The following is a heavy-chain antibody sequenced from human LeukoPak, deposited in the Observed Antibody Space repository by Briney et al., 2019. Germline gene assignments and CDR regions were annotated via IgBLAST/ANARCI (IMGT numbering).Heavy chain of an antibody. J-gene: IGHJ5*02. CDR2: IYYSGST. D-gene: IGHD4-17*01. CDR3: ARDFVGPVPRLRHSPFDP. CDR1: GGSISSSSYY. Sequence: SETLSLTCTVSGGSISSSSYYWGWIRQPPGKGLEWIGSIYYSGSTYYNPSLKSRVTISVDTSKNQFSLKLSSVTAADTAVYYCARDFVGPVPRLRHSPFDPWGQGTLVTVSS. V-gene: IGHV4-39*07.